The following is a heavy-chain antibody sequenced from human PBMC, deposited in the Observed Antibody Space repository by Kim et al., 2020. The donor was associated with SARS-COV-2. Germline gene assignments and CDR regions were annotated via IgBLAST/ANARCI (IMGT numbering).Heavy chain of an antibody. J-gene: IGHJ6*02. CDR3: ARDPIFVVVIISVDYYYGMDV. D-gene: IGHD3-3*01. CDR2: ISAYNGNT. V-gene: IGHV1-18*01. CDR1: GYTFTSYG. Sequence: ASVKVSCKASGYTFTSYGISWVRQAPGQGLEWMGWISAYNGNTNYAQKLQGRVTMTTDTSTSTAYMELRSLRSDDTAVYYCARDPIFVVVIISVDYYYGMDVWGQGTTVTVSS.